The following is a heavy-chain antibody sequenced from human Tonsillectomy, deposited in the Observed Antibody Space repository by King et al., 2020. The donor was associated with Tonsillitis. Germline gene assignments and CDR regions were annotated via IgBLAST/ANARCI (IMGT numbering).Heavy chain of an antibody. CDR3: ARDRYSGSSPVDY. V-gene: IGHV3-21*01. J-gene: IGHJ4*02. Sequence: VQLVESGGGLVKPGGSLILSCAASGFTFNSYNMNWVRQALGKGLELVSSISSSRSYIYYADSLKGRFTISRDNAKNSLYLQMNSLRTEDTAVYYCARDRYSGSSPVDYWGQGTLVTVSS. CDR2: ISSSRSYI. CDR1: GFTFNSYN. D-gene: IGHD1-26*01.